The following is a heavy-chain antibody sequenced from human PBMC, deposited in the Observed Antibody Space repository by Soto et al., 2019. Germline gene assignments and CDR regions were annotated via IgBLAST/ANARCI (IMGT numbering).Heavy chain of an antibody. V-gene: IGHV4-59*02. Sequence: SETLSLTCTASGGSVSNSYWGWIRQPPRKGLEWVAYVYYSGSTNYNPSLGSRVTISVDKSKNQFSLKMTSVTGADTAVYYCARGRSHEWELLVQYFDYWGQGTLVTVSS. CDR1: GGSVSNSY. D-gene: IGHD1-26*01. CDR2: VYYSGST. J-gene: IGHJ4*02. CDR3: ARGRSHEWELLVQYFDY.